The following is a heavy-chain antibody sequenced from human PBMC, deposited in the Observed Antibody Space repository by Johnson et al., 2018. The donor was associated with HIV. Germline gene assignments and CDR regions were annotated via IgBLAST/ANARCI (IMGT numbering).Heavy chain of an antibody. Sequence: VQLVESGGGLVQRGGSLRLSCIASGFTFSSYAMSWVRQAPGKGLEWVANIKHDGREKYHADSVKGRFTISSDNAKNSLYLQMNSLRAEDTAVYYCARDPDGTTGTTYPDAAFDIWGQGTMVTVSS. CDR1: GFTFSSYA. V-gene: IGHV3-7*01. D-gene: IGHD1-1*01. J-gene: IGHJ3*02. CDR3: ARDPDGTTGTTYPDAAFDI. CDR2: IKHDGREK.